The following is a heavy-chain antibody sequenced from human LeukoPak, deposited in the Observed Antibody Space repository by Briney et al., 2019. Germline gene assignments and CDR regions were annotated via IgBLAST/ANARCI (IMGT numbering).Heavy chain of an antibody. CDR2: IYYSGST. D-gene: IGHD6-13*01. J-gene: IGHJ4*02. V-gene: IGHV4-61*01. CDR3: ARVIAAAGTLFDY. CDR1: GYSISSGYY. Sequence: SETLSLTCTVSGYSISSGYYWSWIRQPPGKGLEWIGYIYYSGSTNYNPSLKSRVTISVDTSKNQFSLKLSSVTAADTAVYYCARVIAAAGTLFDYWGQGTLVTVSS.